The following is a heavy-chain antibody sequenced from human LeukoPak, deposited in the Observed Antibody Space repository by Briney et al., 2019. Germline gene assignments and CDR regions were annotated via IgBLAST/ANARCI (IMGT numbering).Heavy chain of an antibody. CDR1: GFTFSNYD. D-gene: IGHD6-13*01. CDR3: SRGSSNWYDFDY. CDR2: IGPTGTT. Sequence: PGGSLRLSCAASGFTFSNYDMHWVRQVTGRGLEWVSGIGPTGTTDQPDSAKGRFTISRENARNSLYLQMNNLRAGDTAVYFCSRGSSNWYDFDYWGQGTLVTVSS. J-gene: IGHJ4*02. V-gene: IGHV3-13*01.